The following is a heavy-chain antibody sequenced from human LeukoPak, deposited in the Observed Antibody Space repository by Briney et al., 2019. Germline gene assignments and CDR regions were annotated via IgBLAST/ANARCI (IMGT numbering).Heavy chain of an antibody. D-gene: IGHD6-19*01. CDR3: ARVPGIAVAPFDY. Sequence: SETLSLTCAVYGGSFSGYYWSWIRQPPGKGLEWIGEISHSGSTNYNPSLKSRVTISVDTSKNQFSLKLSSVTAADTAVYYCARVPGIAVAPFDYWGQGTLVTVSS. CDR2: ISHSGST. V-gene: IGHV4-34*01. J-gene: IGHJ4*02. CDR1: GGSFSGYY.